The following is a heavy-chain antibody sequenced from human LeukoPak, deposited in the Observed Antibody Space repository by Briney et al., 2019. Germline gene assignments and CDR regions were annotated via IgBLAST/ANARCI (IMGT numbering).Heavy chain of an antibody. CDR3: ARQGLYDSSDFWTFQH. V-gene: IGHV3-33*01. D-gene: IGHD3/OR15-3a*01. CDR1: GFTFGTYG. J-gene: IGHJ1*01. Sequence: GGSLRLSCAASGFTFGTYGMHWVRQAPGKGLEWVAAIWYDGSNKYYADSVKGRFTISRDNSDNTLYLQMNSLRAEDTAVYYCARQGLYDSSDFWTFQHWGQGTLVTVSS. CDR2: IWYDGSNK.